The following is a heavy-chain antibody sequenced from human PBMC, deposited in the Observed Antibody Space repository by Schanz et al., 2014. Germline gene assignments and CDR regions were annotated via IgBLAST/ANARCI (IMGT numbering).Heavy chain of an antibody. CDR1: GFTFSSYT. V-gene: IGHV3-30*04. CDR2: ISYDGTNK. CDR3: ARDPYQLGITYYRNH. D-gene: IGHD7-27*01. J-gene: IGHJ5*02. Sequence: QVQLVESGGGVVQPGRSLRLSCAASGFTFSSYTMHWVRQAPGTGLEWVAVISYDGTNKYYADSVKGRFTISRDNSRSTVYLQMNSLRAEATAVYYSARDPYQLGITYYRNHWGQGTLVTVSS.